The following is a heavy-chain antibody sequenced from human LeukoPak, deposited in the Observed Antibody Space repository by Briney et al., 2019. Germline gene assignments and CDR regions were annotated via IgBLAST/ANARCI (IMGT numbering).Heavy chain of an antibody. Sequence: ASVKVSCKASGYTFTSYGISWVRRAPGQGLEWMGWISAYNGNTNYAQKLQGKVTMTTDTSTSTAYMELRSLRSDDTAVYYCARVPRWVTTRLFFLDYWGQGTLVTVSS. J-gene: IGHJ4*02. V-gene: IGHV1-18*01. D-gene: IGHD4-17*01. CDR2: ISAYNGNT. CDR3: ARVPRWVTTRLFFLDY. CDR1: GYTFTSYG.